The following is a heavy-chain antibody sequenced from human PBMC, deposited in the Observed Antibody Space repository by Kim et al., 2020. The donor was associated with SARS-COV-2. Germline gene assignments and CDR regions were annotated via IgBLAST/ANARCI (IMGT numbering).Heavy chain of an antibody. Sequence: AAAVKGRFTISRDNSKNTMYLQMNSLRAEDTAVYYCAREKGVGATNYFDYWGQGTLVTVSS. J-gene: IGHJ4*02. D-gene: IGHD1-26*01. V-gene: IGHV3-30*07. CDR3: AREKGVGATNYFDY.